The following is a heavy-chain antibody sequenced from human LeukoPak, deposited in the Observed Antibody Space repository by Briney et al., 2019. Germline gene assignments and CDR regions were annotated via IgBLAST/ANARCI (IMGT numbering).Heavy chain of an antibody. CDR1: GFTFSNFA. D-gene: IGHD3-22*01. CDR2: ISANGGRT. CDR3: VKFTQSYSESRSDY. V-gene: IGHV3-23*01. J-gene: IGHJ4*02. Sequence: GGSLRLSCAASGFTFSNFAMSWVRQAPGKGLEWVSSISANGGRTYYADSVKGRVSISRDTPKNTLYLQMNSLRAEDTAVYYCVKFTQSYSESRSDYWGQGTLVTVSS.